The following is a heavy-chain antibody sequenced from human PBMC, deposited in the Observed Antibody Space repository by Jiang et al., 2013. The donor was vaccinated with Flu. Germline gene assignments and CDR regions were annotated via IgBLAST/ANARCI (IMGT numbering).Heavy chain of an antibody. V-gene: IGHV3-23*01. CDR3: AKSRRDYGDYWYYFDY. CDR1: GFTFSSYA. Sequence: GLVQPGGSLRLSCAASGFTFSSYAMSWVRQAPGKGLEWVSDIGGSGSYTHYADSVKGRFTISRDNSKNTLYLQMNSLRAEDTAVYYCAKSRRDYGDYWYYFDYWGQGTLVTVSS. J-gene: IGHJ4*02. CDR2: IGGSGSYT. D-gene: IGHD4-17*01.